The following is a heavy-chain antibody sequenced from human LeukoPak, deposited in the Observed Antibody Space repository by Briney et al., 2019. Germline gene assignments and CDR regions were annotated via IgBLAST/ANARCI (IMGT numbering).Heavy chain of an antibody. D-gene: IGHD6-19*01. J-gene: IGHJ4*02. CDR1: GFSFSTYW. Sequence: PGGSLRLSCAVSGFSFSTYWMSWVRQAPGKGLEWVANMNQDGSEKYYVDSLKGRFTISRDNAKNSLYLQMNSLRAEDTAVYYCARDPPGLEVAGYDYWGQGTLVTVSS. CDR2: MNQDGSEK. V-gene: IGHV3-7*01. CDR3: ARDPPGLEVAGYDY.